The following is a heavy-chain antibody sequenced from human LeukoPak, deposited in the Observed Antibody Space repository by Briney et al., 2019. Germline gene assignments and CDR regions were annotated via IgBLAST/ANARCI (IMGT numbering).Heavy chain of an antibody. CDR1: GGSISSYY. CDR3: ARGGSSSWYLPY. D-gene: IGHD6-13*01. J-gene: IGHJ4*02. V-gene: IGHV4-39*07. Sequence: PSETLSLTCTVSGGSISSYYWGWIRQPPGKGLEWIGCIYYSGSTYYNPSLKSRVTISVDTSKNQFSLKLSSVTAADTAVYYCARGGSSSWYLPYWGQGTLVTVSS. CDR2: IYYSGST.